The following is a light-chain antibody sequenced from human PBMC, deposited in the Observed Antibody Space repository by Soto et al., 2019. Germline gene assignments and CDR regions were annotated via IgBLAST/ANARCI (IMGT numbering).Light chain of an antibody. CDR2: GAS. J-gene: IGKJ2*01. CDR1: QSVSTK. V-gene: IGKV3-15*01. Sequence: EIVLTQSPGTLSVSPGERATLSCRASQSVSTKLAWYQQKPGQAPRLLIYGASTRATGIPARFSGSGSDTEFTLTISSLQSEDFAVYYCQQYNSWPPYTFGQGTKLEI. CDR3: QQYNSWPPYT.